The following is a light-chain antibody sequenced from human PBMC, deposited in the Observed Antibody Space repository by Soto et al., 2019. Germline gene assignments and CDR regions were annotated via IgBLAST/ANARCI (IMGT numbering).Light chain of an antibody. Sequence: DIHMTQSPSTLSASVGDRVTITCRASQSISTWLAWYQQKPGKAPRLLIYKASSLERGVPSRFSGSGSGTGFSLTISSLKPDDFATYYCQQYNSYSPWTFGQGTKVDIK. CDR1: QSISTW. J-gene: IGKJ1*01. CDR2: KAS. CDR3: QQYNSYSPWT. V-gene: IGKV1-5*03.